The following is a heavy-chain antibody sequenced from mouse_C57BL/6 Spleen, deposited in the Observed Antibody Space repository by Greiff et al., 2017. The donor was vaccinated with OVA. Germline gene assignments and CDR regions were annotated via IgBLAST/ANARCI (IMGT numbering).Heavy chain of an antibody. D-gene: IGHD1-3*01. CDR1: GYAFSSYW. J-gene: IGHJ2*01. CDR3: ARSGDNYAYFDY. Sequence: VQLQQSGAELVKPGASVKISCKASGYAFSSYWMNWVKQRPGKGLEWIGQIYPGDGDTNDNGKFKGKATLTADKSSSTAYMQRISLTSEDSAVYFCARSGDNYAYFDYWGQGTTLTVSS. CDR2: IYPGDGDT. V-gene: IGHV1-80*01.